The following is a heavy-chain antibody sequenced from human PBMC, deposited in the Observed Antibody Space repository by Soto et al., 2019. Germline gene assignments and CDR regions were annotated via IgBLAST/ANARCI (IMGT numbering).Heavy chain of an antibody. J-gene: IGHJ3*02. CDR2: AYYTGIT. Sequence: QMHLQQSGPGLVKPSETLSLTCTVAGSSMSSSAYYWGWIRQPPGNGLEWIGSAYYTGITDYKSSLESRVSISEDTSKNQFSLRLTSLSAADTAIYFCARQGRPGYCTGGNCYPTFDIWGPGTMVTVSS. CDR1: GSSMSSSAYY. D-gene: IGHD2-15*01. V-gene: IGHV4-39*01. CDR3: ARQGRPGYCTGGNCYPTFDI.